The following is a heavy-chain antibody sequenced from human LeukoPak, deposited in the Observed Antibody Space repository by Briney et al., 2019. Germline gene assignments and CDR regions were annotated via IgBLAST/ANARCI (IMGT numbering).Heavy chain of an antibody. CDR2: ISGSGGST. CDR1: GFTFSSYA. V-gene: IGHV3-23*01. D-gene: IGHD6-6*01. J-gene: IGHJ4*02. Sequence: PGGSLRLSCAASGFTFSSYAMSWVRQAPGKGLEWVSAISGSGGSTYYADSVKGRFTISRDNSKNTLYLQMNSLRAEDTAVYYCAKGRGLLAARPDYYFDYWGQGTLVTVSS. CDR3: AKGRGLLAARPDYYFDY.